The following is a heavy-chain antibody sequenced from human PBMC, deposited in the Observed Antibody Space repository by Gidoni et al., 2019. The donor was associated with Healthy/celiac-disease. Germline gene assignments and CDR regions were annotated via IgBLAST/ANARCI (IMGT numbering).Heavy chain of an antibody. D-gene: IGHD4-17*01. CDR1: GFTFSSSS. CDR2: ISSSSSYI. J-gene: IGHJ3*02. Sequence: EVQLVESGGGLVKPGGSLRLSCTASGFTFSSSSMNWVRQAPGKGLEWVSSISSSSSYIYYADSVKGRFTISRDNAKNSLYLQMNSLRAEDTAVYYCARQSLRSDAFDIWGQGTMVTVSS. CDR3: ARQSLRSDAFDI. V-gene: IGHV3-21*01.